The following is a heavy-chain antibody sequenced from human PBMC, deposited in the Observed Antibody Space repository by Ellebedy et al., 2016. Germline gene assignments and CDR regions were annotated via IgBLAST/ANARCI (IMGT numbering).Heavy chain of an antibody. CDR1: GYTFTSYG. D-gene: IGHD3-22*01. CDR3: ARQYDSSTWYFLQH. Sequence: ASVKVSCKASGYTFTSYGISWVRQAPGQGLEWMGWISAYNGNTNYAQKLQGRVTMTTESSTSTAYMELRSLRSEDTAVYYCARQYDSSTWYFLQHWGQGTLVTVSS. J-gene: IGHJ1*01. V-gene: IGHV1-18*01. CDR2: ISAYNGNT.